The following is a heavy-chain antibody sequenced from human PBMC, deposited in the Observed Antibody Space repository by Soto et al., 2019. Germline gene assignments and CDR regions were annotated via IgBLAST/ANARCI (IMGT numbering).Heavy chain of an antibody. D-gene: IGHD3-16*01. Sequence: SETLSLTCPVSGGSISSYYWSWIRQPPGKGLEWIGYIYYSGSTNYNPSLKSRVTISVDTSKNQFSLKLSSVTAADTAVYYCARRYGWAFYIWGQGTTVTVSS. CDR2: IYYSGST. V-gene: IGHV4-59*08. J-gene: IGHJ3*02. CDR1: GGSISSYY. CDR3: ARRYGWAFYI.